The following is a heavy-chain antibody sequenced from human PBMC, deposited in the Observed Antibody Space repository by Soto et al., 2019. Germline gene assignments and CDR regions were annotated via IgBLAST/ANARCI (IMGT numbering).Heavy chain of an antibody. CDR3: AREEEMATYGMDV. CDR1: GFTFSDHY. Sequence: PGGSLRLSCAASGFTFSDHYMDWVRQAPGKGLEWVGRTRNKANSYTTEYAASVKGRFTISRDDSKNSLYLQMNSLKTEDTAVYYCAREEEMATYGMDVWGQGTTVTVSS. D-gene: IGHD5-12*01. J-gene: IGHJ6*02. CDR2: TRNKANSYTT. V-gene: IGHV3-72*01.